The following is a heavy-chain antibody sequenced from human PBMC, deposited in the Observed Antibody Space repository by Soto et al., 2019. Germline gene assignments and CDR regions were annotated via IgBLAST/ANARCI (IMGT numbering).Heavy chain of an antibody. CDR1: GGSISSGDYY. D-gene: IGHD5-18*01. CDR3: ARVQRGYSYGPEEYFDY. J-gene: IGHJ4*02. CDR2: IYYSGST. V-gene: IGHV4-30-4*01. Sequence: QVQLQESGPGLVKPSQTLSLTCTVSGGSISSGDYYWSWIRQPPGKGLEWIGYIYYSGSTYYNPSLKSRVTISVDTSKNQFSLKLSSVTAADTAVYYCARVQRGYSYGPEEYFDYWGQGTLVTVSS.